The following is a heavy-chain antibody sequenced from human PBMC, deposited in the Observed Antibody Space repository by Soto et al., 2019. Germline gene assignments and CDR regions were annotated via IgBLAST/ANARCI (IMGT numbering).Heavy chain of an antibody. Sequence: QVQLVQSGAEVKKPGSSVKVSCKASGGTFSSYAISWVRQAPGQGLEWMGIINPSGGSTSYAQKFQGRVTMTRDTSTSTVYMELSSLRSEDTAVYYCARDGDYYYYDSSGYYFDYWGQGTLVTVSS. CDR2: INPSGGST. V-gene: IGHV1-46*01. J-gene: IGHJ4*02. CDR1: GGTFSSYA. D-gene: IGHD3-22*01. CDR3: ARDGDYYYYDSSGYYFDY.